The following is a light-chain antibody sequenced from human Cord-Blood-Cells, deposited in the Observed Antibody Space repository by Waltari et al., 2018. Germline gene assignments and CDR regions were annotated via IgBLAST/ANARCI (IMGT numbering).Light chain of an antibody. CDR2: WAS. CDR3: QQYYSTPPA. V-gene: IGKV4-1*01. J-gene: IGKJ1*01. Sequence: DIVMTQYPDSLAVSLGERATINCKSSQSVLYSSNNKNYLAWYQQKPGQPPKLLIYWASTREAGVPDRFSGSGSGTDFTLTISSPQAEDVAVYYCQQYYSTPPAFGQGTKVEIK. CDR1: QSVLYSSNNKNY.